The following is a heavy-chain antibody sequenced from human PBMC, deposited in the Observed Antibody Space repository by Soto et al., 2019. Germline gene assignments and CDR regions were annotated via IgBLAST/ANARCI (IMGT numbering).Heavy chain of an antibody. CDR3: ARDSGYDSSGYTF. D-gene: IGHD3-22*01. CDR2: IKQDGSEK. V-gene: IGHV3-7*01. CDR1: GFTFSSYW. Sequence: GGSLRLSCAASGFTFSSYWMSWVRQAPGKGLEWVANIKQDGSEKYYVDSVKGRFTISRDNAKNSLYLQMNSLRAEDTAVYYCARDSGYDSSGYTFWGQGTMVTV. J-gene: IGHJ3*01.